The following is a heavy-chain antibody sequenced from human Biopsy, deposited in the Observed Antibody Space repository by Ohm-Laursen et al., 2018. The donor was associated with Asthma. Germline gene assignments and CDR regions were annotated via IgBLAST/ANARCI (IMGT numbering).Heavy chain of an antibody. Sequence: SLRLSCAASGFDLRSHAMHWVRQAPGKGLEWVAVVSYDGGVVHYADSMKGRFTISRDYAKSTLYLQMNRLRTDDTAVYFCAKRRGYSDLTDFDHWGQGTLVTVFS. J-gene: IGHJ4*02. CDR1: GFDLRSHA. D-gene: IGHD3-3*01. CDR3: AKRRGYSDLTDFDH. CDR2: VSYDGGVV. V-gene: IGHV3-30*18.